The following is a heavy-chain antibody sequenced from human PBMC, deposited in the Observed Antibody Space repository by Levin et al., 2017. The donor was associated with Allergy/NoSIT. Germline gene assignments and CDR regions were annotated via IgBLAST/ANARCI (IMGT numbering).Heavy chain of an antibody. J-gene: IGHJ4*02. D-gene: IGHD3-10*01. CDR2: IYYSGST. Sequence: SETLSLTCTVSGDSISSGDYYWTWIRQHPGKGLEWIGFIYYSGSTYYNPSLESRLTISVDTSRDQFSLRLSSVTAADTALYYCARGNYYWHYFDYWGQGTLVTVSS. CDR3: ARGNYYWHYFDY. V-gene: IGHV4-30-4*01. CDR1: GDSISSGDYY.